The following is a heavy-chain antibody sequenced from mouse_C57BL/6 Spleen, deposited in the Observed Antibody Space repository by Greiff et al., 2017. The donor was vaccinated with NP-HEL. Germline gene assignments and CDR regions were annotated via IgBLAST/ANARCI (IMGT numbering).Heavy chain of an antibody. Sequence: EVKLQESGPGLVKPSQSLSLTCSVTGYSITSGYYWNWIRQFPGNKLEWMGYISYDGSNNYNPSLKNRISITRDTSKNQFFLKLNSVTTEDTATYYWARDRGYSNPFAHWGQGTLVTVSA. CDR3: ARDRGYSNPFAH. CDR1: GYSITSGYY. J-gene: IGHJ3*01. CDR2: ISYDGSN. D-gene: IGHD2-5*01. V-gene: IGHV3-6*01.